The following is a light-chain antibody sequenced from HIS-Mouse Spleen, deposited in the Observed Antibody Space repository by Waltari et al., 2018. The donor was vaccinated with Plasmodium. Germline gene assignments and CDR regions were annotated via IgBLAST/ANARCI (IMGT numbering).Light chain of an antibody. CDR3: QAWDSSTVV. J-gene: IGLJ2*01. Sequence: SYELTQPPSVSVSPGQTASITCSGDKSGDKYACWYQQKPGQSPVMVIYQDSKRPSGSPDGFSGSNSGNTATLTISGTQAMDEADYYCQAWDSSTVVFGGGTKLTVL. V-gene: IGLV3-1*01. CDR1: KSGDKY. CDR2: QDS.